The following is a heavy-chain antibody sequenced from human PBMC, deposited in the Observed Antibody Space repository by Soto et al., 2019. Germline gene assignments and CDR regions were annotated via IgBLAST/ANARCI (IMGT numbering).Heavy chain of an antibody. V-gene: IGHV3-30*18. CDR1: GFTFSSYG. CDR2: ISYDGSNK. J-gene: IGHJ6*04. D-gene: IGHD3-3*01. CDR3: AKEVVRFLEWLLENSLDV. Sequence: GGSLRLSCAASGFTFSSYGMHWVRQAPGKGLEWVAVISYDGSNKYYADSVKGRFTISRDNSKNTLYLQMNSLRAEDTAVYYCAKEVVRFLEWLLENSLDVWGKGTTVTVSS.